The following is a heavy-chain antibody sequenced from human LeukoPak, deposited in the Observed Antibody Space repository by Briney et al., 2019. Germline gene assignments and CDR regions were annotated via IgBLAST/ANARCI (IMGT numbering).Heavy chain of an antibody. CDR1: GFTFSSYG. J-gene: IGHJ4*02. Sequence: GGSLRLSCAASGFTFSSYGMHWVRQAPGKGLEWVAVISYDGSNKYYADSVKGRFTISRDSSKNTLYLQLNSLRVDDTAVYYCATSMGGGNIDYWGQGTLVTVSS. CDR2: ISYDGSNK. D-gene: IGHD3-16*01. V-gene: IGHV3-30*03. CDR3: ATSMGGGNIDY.